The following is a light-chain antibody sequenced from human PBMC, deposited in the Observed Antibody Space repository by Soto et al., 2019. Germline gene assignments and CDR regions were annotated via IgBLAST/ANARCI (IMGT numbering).Light chain of an antibody. Sequence: DIVMTQSPDSLAVSLGERATINCKSSQSILYSSNNKNYLAWYQQKPGQPPKLLIYWASTRESGVPDRFSGSGSGTDFILTISSLQAEDVAVYYCQQYYSTPLTFGGGTKLEIK. CDR3: QQYYSTPLT. CDR2: WAS. CDR1: QSILYSSNNKNY. V-gene: IGKV4-1*01. J-gene: IGKJ4*01.